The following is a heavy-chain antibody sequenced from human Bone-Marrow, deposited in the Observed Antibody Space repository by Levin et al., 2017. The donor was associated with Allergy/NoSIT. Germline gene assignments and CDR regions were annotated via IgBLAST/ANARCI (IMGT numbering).Heavy chain of an antibody. D-gene: IGHD2-15*01. V-gene: IGHV7-4-1*02. CDR3: AGVTDIGRYNYGLDV. Sequence: ASVKVSCKASGYTFFNYGLNWVRQAPGQGLEWMGWINTNSAKPTYAQDFTGRFVCSLDTSVTTAYLQISDLKAEDTGIYYCAGVTDIGRYNYGLDVWGQGTAVAVS. CDR1: GYTFFNYG. J-gene: IGHJ6*02. CDR2: INTNSAKP.